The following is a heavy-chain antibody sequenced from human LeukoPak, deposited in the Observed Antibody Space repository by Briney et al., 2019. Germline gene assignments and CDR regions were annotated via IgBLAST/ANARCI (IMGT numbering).Heavy chain of an antibody. CDR3: ARGQSVGWEIGVCDF. Sequence: PGGSLRLSCAASGFTFSSYAMSWVRQAPGKGLEWVSAISGSGGSTYYADSVKGRFTISRGDSRNTLYLQMTSLRAEDTAVYYCARGQSVGWEIGVCDFWGQGSLVTVAS. D-gene: IGHD1-26*01. J-gene: IGHJ4*02. CDR2: ISGSGGST. CDR1: GFTFSSYA. V-gene: IGHV3-23*01.